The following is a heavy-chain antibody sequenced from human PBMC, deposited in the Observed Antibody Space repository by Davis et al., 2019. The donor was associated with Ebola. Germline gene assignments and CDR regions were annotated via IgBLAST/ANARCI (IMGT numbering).Heavy chain of an antibody. Sequence: SVKVSCKASGGTFSSYAISWVRQAPGQGLEWMGGIIPIFGIANYAQKFQGRVTITADKSTSTAYMELSSLRSEDTAVYYCARHLSRVGYYDSSGYPFDYWGQGTLVTVSS. CDR3: ARHLSRVGYYDSSGYPFDY. J-gene: IGHJ4*02. V-gene: IGHV1-69*10. CDR2: IIPIFGIA. CDR1: GGTFSSYA. D-gene: IGHD3-22*01.